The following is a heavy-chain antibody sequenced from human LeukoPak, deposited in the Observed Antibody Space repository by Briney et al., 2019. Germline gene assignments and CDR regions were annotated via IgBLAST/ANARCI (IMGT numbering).Heavy chain of an antibody. V-gene: IGHV4-39*01. D-gene: IGHD6-19*01. CDR1: GGSISSSSYY. CDR2: IYYSGST. Sequence: SETLSLTCTVSGGSISSSSYYWGWIRQPPGKGLEWIGNIYYSGSTYCNPSLKSRVTISVDTSKNQFSLKLSSVTAADTAVYYCARHQPYSSGWYPDYWGQGTLVAVSS. CDR3: ARHQPYSSGWYPDY. J-gene: IGHJ4*02.